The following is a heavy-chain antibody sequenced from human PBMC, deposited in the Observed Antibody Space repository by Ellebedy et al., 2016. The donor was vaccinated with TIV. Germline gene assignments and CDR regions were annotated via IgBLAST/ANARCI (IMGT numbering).Heavy chain of an antibody. V-gene: IGHV4-31*01. CDR2: IYDSGST. D-gene: IGHD3-10*01. Sequence: MPSETLSLTCTVSGGPISSGDYYWSWIRQHPGKGLEWIGFIYDSGSTYYNPSLKSLLTISVDTSKNQFSLKLSSVTAADTALYYCAAGYYYGSGSYLKPDAFDIWGQGTMVTVSS. CDR1: GGPISSGDYY. J-gene: IGHJ3*02. CDR3: AAGYYYGSGSYLKPDAFDI.